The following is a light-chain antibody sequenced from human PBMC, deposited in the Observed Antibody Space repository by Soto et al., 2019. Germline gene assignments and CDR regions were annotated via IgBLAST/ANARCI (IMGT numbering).Light chain of an antibody. V-gene: IGKV1-39*01. CDR3: QQSYSHRT. J-gene: IGKJ1*01. Sequence: DIQLTQSPSFLSASVGDRVTITCRASQGISTYLFLYQQKPGKATKILIYGASSLQSGVPSRFSGSGSGTDFTLTISSLQPEDFATYYCQQSYSHRTFGQGTKVDIK. CDR2: GAS. CDR1: QGISTY.